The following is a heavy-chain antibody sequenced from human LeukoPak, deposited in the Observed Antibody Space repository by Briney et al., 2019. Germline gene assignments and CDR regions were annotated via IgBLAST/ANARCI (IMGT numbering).Heavy chain of an antibody. CDR2: IYYSGST. CDR3: ARPGIVGAPGYFDY. J-gene: IGHJ4*02. D-gene: IGHD1-26*01. CDR1: GGSISSSSYY. Sequence: KPSETLSLTCTVSGGSISSSSYYWGWIRQPPGKGLEWIGSIYYSGSTYYNPSLKSRFTISVDTSKNQFSLKLSSVTAADTAVYYCARPGIVGAPGYFDYWGQGTLVTVSS. V-gene: IGHV4-39*01.